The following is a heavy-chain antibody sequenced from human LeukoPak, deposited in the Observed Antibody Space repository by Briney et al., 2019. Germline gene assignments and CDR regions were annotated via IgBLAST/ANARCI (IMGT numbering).Heavy chain of an antibody. V-gene: IGHV3-21*01. CDR1: GFTFSSYS. Sequence: GGSLRLSCAASGFTFSSYSMNWVRQAPGKGLEWVSSISSSSSYIYYADSVKGRFTISRDNAKNSLYLQMNSLRAEDTAVYYCARDDDYYYGMDVWGKGTTVTVSS. CDR3: ARDDDYYYGMDV. J-gene: IGHJ6*04. CDR2: ISSSSSYI.